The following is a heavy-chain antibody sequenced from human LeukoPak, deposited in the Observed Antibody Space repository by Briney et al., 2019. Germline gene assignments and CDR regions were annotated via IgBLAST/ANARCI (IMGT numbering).Heavy chain of an antibody. J-gene: IGHJ3*02. Sequence: SETLSLTCTVSGGSISSYYWSWIRQPAGKGLEWIGRIYTSGSTNYNPYLKSRVTMAVDTSKNQFSMKLSSVTAADTAVYYCARDMGYDSSGYYSYDAFDIWGQGTMVTVSS. V-gene: IGHV4-4*07. CDR2: IYTSGST. D-gene: IGHD3-22*01. CDR1: GGSISSYY. CDR3: ARDMGYDSSGYYSYDAFDI.